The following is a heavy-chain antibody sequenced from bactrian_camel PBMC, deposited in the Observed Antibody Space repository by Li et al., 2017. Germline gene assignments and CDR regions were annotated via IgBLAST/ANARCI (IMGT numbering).Heavy chain of an antibody. Sequence: VQAGGSLTLSCAVSASISRSCMGWFRQFPEREREGIATITRSGATTYADSVKGRFTMSRDDAKNTVYLQMDSLKPNDTAMYYCASSYQRGINWSDSGKYTYWGQGTQVTVS. CDR2: ITRSGAT. CDR3: ASSYQRGINWSDSGKYTY. V-gene: IGHV3S53*01. CDR1: ASISRSC. D-gene: IGHD2*01. J-gene: IGHJ4*01.